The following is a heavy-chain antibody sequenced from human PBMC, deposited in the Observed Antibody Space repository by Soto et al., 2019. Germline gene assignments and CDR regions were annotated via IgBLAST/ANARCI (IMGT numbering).Heavy chain of an antibody. V-gene: IGHV1-18*01. Sequence: QVQLVQSGAEVKKPGASVKVSCKASGYTFTSYGISWVRQAPGQGLEWMGWISAYNGNTNYAQKLQGRVTMTTDTATSTAYMELRSLRSDDTAVYDCARSKYDFWSGYHHWFDPWGQGTLVTVSS. CDR1: GYTFTSYG. J-gene: IGHJ5*02. CDR2: ISAYNGNT. D-gene: IGHD3-3*01. CDR3: ARSKYDFWSGYHHWFDP.